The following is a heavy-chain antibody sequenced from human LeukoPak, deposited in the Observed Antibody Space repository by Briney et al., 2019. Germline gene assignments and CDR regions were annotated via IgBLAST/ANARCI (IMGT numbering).Heavy chain of an antibody. D-gene: IGHD3-3*01. V-gene: IGHV4-31*03. Sequence: PSETLSLTCTVSGVSISSGGYYWGWIRQHPGKGLEWIGYIYYSGSTYYNPSLKSRVTISVDTSKNQFSLKLSSVTAADTAVYYCARTLRFLEWFDYWGQGTLVTVSS. CDR2: IYYSGST. J-gene: IGHJ4*02. CDR3: ARTLRFLEWFDY. CDR1: GVSISSGGYY.